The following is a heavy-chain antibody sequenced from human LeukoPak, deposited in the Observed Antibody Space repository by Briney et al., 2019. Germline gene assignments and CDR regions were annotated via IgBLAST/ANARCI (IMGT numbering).Heavy chain of an antibody. Sequence: GGSLRLSCAASGFTFSSYGMHWVRQAPGKGLEWVAVISYDGSNKYYADSVKGRFTISRDNAKNSLYLQMNSLRAEDTALYYCAKDIGKYYDSSGYWEFDYWGQGTLVTVSS. CDR3: AKDIGKYYDSSGYWEFDY. CDR1: GFTFSSYG. CDR2: ISYDGSNK. V-gene: IGHV3-30*18. J-gene: IGHJ4*02. D-gene: IGHD3-22*01.